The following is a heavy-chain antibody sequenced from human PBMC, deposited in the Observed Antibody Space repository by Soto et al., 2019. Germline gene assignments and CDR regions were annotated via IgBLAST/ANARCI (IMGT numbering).Heavy chain of an antibody. V-gene: IGHV6-1*01. D-gene: IGHD2-2*01. J-gene: IGHJ5*01. CDR3: ARTLAYCSSTSCYAPWFDS. CDR2: TYYRSKWYN. CDR1: GDSVSSNSVA. Sequence: SQTLSLTCAISGDSVSSNSVAWNWIRQSPSRGLEWLGRTYYRSKWYNDYAVSVKSRITINPDTSKNQFSLQLNSVTPGDTAVYYCARTLAYCSSTSCYAPWFDSWGQGTLVTVSS.